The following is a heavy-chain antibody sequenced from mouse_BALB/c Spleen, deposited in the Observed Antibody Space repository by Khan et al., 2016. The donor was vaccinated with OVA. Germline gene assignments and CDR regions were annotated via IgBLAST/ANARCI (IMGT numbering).Heavy chain of an antibody. CDR2: IYPGSDNA. D-gene: IGHD2-3*01. Sequence: VQLQQSGPELVKPGASVKMSCKASGYTFTYYVITWVKQRTGQGLEWIGEIYPGSDNAYYNERFKGQATLTADKSSNTTLMQLSSLTSEDSAVDFCARGDGYYVYFDYWGQGTTLTVSS. CDR3: ARGDGYYVYFDY. CDR1: GYTFTYYV. J-gene: IGHJ2*01. V-gene: IGHV1-81*01.